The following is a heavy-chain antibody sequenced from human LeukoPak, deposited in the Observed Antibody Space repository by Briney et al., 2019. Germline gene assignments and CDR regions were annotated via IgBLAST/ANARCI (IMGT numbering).Heavy chain of an antibody. CDR2: ISGSGGST. V-gene: IGHV3-23*01. CDR3: AKETVIVVVPAAISPDY. Sequence: GGSLRLSCVSSGFSFSNYAMSWVRQAPGKGLEWVSSISGSGGSTHYVDSVKGRFTISRDKTKNTLYLQMNSLRAEDTAVYYCAKETVIVVVPAAISPDYWGQGTLVTVSS. CDR1: GFSFSNYA. J-gene: IGHJ4*02. D-gene: IGHD2-2*01.